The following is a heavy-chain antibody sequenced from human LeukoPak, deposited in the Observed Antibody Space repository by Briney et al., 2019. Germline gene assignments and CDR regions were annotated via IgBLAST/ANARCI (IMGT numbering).Heavy chain of an antibody. CDR1: GFTFSHHG. CDR2: IRYDGSNK. D-gene: IGHD3-22*01. J-gene: IGHJ4*02. Sequence: GGSLRLSCAASGFTFSHHGMHWVRQAPGKGLEWVAFIRYDGSNKYYADSVKGRFTISRDNSKNTLYLQMNSLRAEDTAVYYCAKSMGLRITMKSPGYWGQGALVSVSS. V-gene: IGHV3-30*02. CDR3: AKSMGLRITMKSPGY.